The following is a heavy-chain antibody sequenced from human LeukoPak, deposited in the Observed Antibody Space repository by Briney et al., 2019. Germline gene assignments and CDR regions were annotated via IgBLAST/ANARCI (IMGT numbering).Heavy chain of an antibody. CDR1: GGSISSYY. Sequence: SETLSLTCTVSGGSISSYYWSWLRQPPWKGLEWIGYIYYSGSTNYNPSLKSRVTISVDTSKNQFSLKLSSVTAADTAVYYCAKVGTADSSLSYYYYYYMDVLGKGSMVTVSS. V-gene: IGHV4-59*01. CDR3: AKVGTADSSLSYYYYYYMDV. J-gene: IGHJ6*03. D-gene: IGHD6-6*01. CDR2: IYYSGST.